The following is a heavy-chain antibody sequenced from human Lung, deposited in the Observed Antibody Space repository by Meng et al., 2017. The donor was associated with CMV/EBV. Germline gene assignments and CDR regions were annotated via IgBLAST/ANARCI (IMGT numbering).Heavy chain of an antibody. CDR3: VRSRSGSYSLYFYGLDF. V-gene: IGHV1-2*02. D-gene: IGHD3-10*01. CDR1: GYTFTGYY. CDR2: INPHSGDT. Sequence: SVXVSXXASGYTFTGYYIHWVRQAPGQGLEWMGWINPHSGDTKYAQSFQGRVSVTRDTSVSIAYMELSSLRSDDAAVYYCVRSRSGSYSLYFYGLDFWGQGNXVTGAS. J-gene: IGHJ6*01.